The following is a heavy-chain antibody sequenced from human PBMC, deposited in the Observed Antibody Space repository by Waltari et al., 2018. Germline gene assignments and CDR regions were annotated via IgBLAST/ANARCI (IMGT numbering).Heavy chain of an antibody. J-gene: IGHJ4*02. Sequence: QVQLVQSGAEVKKPGASVKVSCKASGYTFTSYGISWVRQAPGQGLEWMGWISAEKGNTNYAQKLQGIVTMTTDTSTSTAYMELRSLRSDDTAVYYCARGQYVGYDYYDSGGYPYWGQGTLVTVSS. CDR3: ARGQYVGYDYYDSGGYPY. D-gene: IGHD3-22*01. CDR1: GYTFTSYG. V-gene: IGHV1-18*01. CDR2: ISAEKGNT.